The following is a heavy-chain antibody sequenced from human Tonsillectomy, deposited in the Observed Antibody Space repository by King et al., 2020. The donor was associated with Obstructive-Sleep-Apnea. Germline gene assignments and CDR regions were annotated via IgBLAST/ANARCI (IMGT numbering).Heavy chain of an antibody. V-gene: IGHV4-39*01. D-gene: IGHD3-10*01. CDR2: IYYSGST. Sequence: QLQESGPGLVKPSETLSLTCTVSGGSISSSSYYWGWIRQPPGKGLEWIGSIYYSGSTYYNPSLKSRVTISVDTSKNQFSLKLSSVTAADTAVYYWARHVFLWFGESSYYYGMDVWGQGTTVTVSS. CDR3: ARHVFLWFGESSYYYGMDV. J-gene: IGHJ6*02. CDR1: GGSISSSSYY.